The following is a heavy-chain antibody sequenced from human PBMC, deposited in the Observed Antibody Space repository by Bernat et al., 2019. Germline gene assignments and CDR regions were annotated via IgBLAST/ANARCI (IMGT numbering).Heavy chain of an antibody. V-gene: IGHV3-30*18. D-gene: IGHD6-19*01. Sequence: QVQLVESGGGVVQPGRSLRLSCAASGFTFSSYGMHWVRQAPGKGLEWVAVISYDGSNNYYADSVKGRFTISRDNSKNTLYLQMNSLRAEDTAVYYCAKDGQWLVPRYYFDYWGQGTLVTVSS. CDR1: GFTFSSYG. CDR3: AKDGQWLVPRYYFDY. CDR2: ISYDGSNN. J-gene: IGHJ4*02.